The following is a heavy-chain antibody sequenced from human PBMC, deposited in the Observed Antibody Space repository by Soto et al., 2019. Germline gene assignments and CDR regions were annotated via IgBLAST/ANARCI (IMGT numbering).Heavy chain of an antibody. CDR3: AKEYGSTWIDH. D-gene: IGHD6-13*01. Sequence: PGGSLRLSCAASGFTFSTYGMHWVRQAPGKGLEWVAAMSYDGTKQYYVDSVNGRFTISKDNSRNTLFLQLNSLRDEDTAVYYCAKEYGSTWIDHWGQGTPVTVSS. J-gene: IGHJ4*02. V-gene: IGHV3-30*18. CDR1: GFTFSTYG. CDR2: MSYDGTKQ.